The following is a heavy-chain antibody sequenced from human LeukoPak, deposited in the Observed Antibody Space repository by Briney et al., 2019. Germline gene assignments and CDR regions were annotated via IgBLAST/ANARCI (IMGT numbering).Heavy chain of an antibody. CDR2: IYYSGST. Sequence: SETLSLTCTVSGGSISSYYWNWIRQPPGEALKWIGYIYYSGSTNYNPSLKSRVTISVDTSKNQLSLKLSSVTAADTAVYYCARHLTKTYYYDSSGYPQMDYFYGMDVWGQGTTVTVSS. V-gene: IGHV4-59*08. D-gene: IGHD3-22*01. CDR3: ARHLTKTYYYDSSGYPQMDYFYGMDV. J-gene: IGHJ6*02. CDR1: GGSISSYY.